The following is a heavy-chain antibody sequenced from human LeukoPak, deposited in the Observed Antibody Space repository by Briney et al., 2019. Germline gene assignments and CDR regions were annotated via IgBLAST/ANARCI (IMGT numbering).Heavy chain of an antibody. CDR1: GCSFSDYY. CDR2: ISSSSSYT. J-gene: IGHJ6*04. CDR3: ARGDCSSTSCYASWGKHYYYYYGMDV. V-gene: IGHV3-11*06. Sequence: GGSLRLSCAASGCSFSDYYMSWSCQAPGKGLEWASYISSSSSYTNYADSVKGRFTISTDNAKNSLYLQMNSLRAEDTAVYYCARGDCSSTSCYASWGKHYYYYYGMDVWGKGTTVTVSA. D-gene: IGHD2-2*01.